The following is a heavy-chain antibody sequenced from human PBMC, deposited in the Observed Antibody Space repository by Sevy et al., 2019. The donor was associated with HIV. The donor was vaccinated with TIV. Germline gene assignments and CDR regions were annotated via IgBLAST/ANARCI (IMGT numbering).Heavy chain of an antibody. D-gene: IGHD1-26*01. Sequence: SETLSLTCTVSGGSITSLYWNWIRQPPGKGLEWIANIYYNGHINYAPSLKSRVTLSLDTSKNQFSLRLSSVTAADTAMYYCAGENAWGRGYSWGQGTLVTVSS. CDR1: GGSITSLY. V-gene: IGHV4-59*08. CDR3: AGENAWGRGYS. J-gene: IGHJ4*02. CDR2: IYYNGHI.